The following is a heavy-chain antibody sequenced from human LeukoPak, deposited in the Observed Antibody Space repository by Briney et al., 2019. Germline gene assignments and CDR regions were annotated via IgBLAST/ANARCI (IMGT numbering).Heavy chain of an antibody. CDR3: ARVGDYGGNSQAAFDI. CDR2: ISGSGGST. J-gene: IGHJ3*02. D-gene: IGHD4-23*01. CDR1: GFTFSSYG. V-gene: IGHV3-23*01. Sequence: GGSLRLSCAASGFTFSSYGMSWVRQAPGKGLEWVSAISGSGGSTYYADSVKGRFTISRDNAKNSLYLQMNSLRAEDTAVYYCARVGDYGGNSQAAFDIWGQGTMVTVSS.